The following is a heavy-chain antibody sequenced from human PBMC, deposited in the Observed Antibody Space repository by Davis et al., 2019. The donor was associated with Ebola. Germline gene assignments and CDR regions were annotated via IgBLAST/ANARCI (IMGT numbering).Heavy chain of an antibody. Sequence: GVLKISCAASGFTFSGSAMHWVRQAPGKGLEWVGRIRSKANSYAIAYAASVKGRFTISRDDSKNTAYLQMNSLKTEDTAVYYCVRVDYYGMDVWGQGTTVTVSS. J-gene: IGHJ6*02. CDR2: IRSKANSYAI. CDR3: VRVDYYGMDV. D-gene: IGHD3-10*01. CDR1: GFTFSGSA. V-gene: IGHV3-73*01.